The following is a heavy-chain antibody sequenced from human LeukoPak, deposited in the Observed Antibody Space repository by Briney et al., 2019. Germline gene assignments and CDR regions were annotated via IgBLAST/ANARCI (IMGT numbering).Heavy chain of an antibody. CDR2: INHSGST. D-gene: IGHD3-3*01. CDR3: ARGQPYYDFWSGSATNFDY. J-gene: IGHJ4*02. CDR1: GGSFSGYY. Sequence: PSKTLSLTCAVYGGSFSGYYWSWIRQPPGKGLEWIGEINHSGSTNYNPSLKSRVTISVDTSKNQFSLKLSSVTAADTAVYYCARGQPYYDFWSGSATNFDYWGQGTLVTVSS. V-gene: IGHV4-34*01.